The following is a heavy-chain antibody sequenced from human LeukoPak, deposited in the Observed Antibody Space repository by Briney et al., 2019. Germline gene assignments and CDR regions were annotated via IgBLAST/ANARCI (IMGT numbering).Heavy chain of an antibody. V-gene: IGHV3-48*03. D-gene: IGHD3-22*01. CDR3: ARDLRSSGYYAFDY. CDR2: IGSSGSTI. Sequence: PGGTLRLSCAASGFTFSSYEMNWVRQAPGKGLEWVSYIGSSGSTIYYADSVKGRFTISRDNAKNSLYLQMNSLRAEDTAVYYCARDLRSSGYYAFDYWGQGTLVTVSS. CDR1: GFTFSSYE. J-gene: IGHJ4*02.